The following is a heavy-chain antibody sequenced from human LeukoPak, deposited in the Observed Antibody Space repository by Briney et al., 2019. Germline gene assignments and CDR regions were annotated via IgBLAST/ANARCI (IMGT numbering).Heavy chain of an antibody. CDR3: ASGADYGGNSVFLP. J-gene: IGHJ5*02. Sequence: GGSLRLSCAASGFTFSNFAMTWVRQAPGKGLEWVSLISAGDNDTYYADSVKGRFTISRNNSKSTLYLQMNRLRAEDTALYYCASGADYGGNSVFLPWGQGTLVTVSS. V-gene: IGHV3-23*01. CDR2: ISAGDNDT. CDR1: GFTFSNFA. D-gene: IGHD4-23*01.